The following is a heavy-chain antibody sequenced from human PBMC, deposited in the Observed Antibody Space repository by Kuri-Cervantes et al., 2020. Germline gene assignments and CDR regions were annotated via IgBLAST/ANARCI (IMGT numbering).Heavy chain of an antibody. Sequence: SETLSLTCTVSGGSISSGDYYWSWIRQPPGKGLEWIGYIYYSGSTYYNPSLKSRVTISVDTSKNQFSLKLSSVIAADTAVYYCAREDRDYDILTGYTGYYFDYWGQGTLVTDSS. V-gene: IGHV4-30-4*02. D-gene: IGHD3-9*01. J-gene: IGHJ4*02. CDR1: GGSISSGDYY. CDR2: IYYSGST. CDR3: AREDRDYDILTGYTGYYFDY.